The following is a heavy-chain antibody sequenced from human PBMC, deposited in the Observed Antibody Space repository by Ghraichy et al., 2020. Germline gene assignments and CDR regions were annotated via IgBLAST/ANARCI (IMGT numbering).Heavy chain of an antibody. D-gene: IGHD3-16*01. J-gene: IGHJ4*02. CDR2: IVVGSGNT. CDR3: AAQGYYDNGFYYSDY. CDR1: GFTFSTSA. V-gene: IGHV1-58*01. Sequence: SVKVSCTASGFTFSTSAVQWVRQARGQRPEWIGWIVVGSGNTNYGQKFHDRVTITRDMSTSTAYMELISLRSEDTAVYFCAAQGYYDNGFYYSDYWGQGTPVTVSS.